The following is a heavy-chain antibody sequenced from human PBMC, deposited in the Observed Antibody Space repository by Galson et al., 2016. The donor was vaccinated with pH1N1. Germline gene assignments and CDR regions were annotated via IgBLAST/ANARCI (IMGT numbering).Heavy chain of an antibody. CDR2: ISSSGSAI. Sequence: SLRLSCAASDFTFSSYEMSWVRQAPGKGLEWVAYISSSGSAIYYTDSVEGRFTISRENAGNSLFLQMNSLRAEDTAVYYCARDTSGHAPRPYGAFDIWGQGTMVTVSS. CDR3: ARDTSGHAPRPYGAFDI. J-gene: IGHJ3*02. CDR1: DFTFSSYE. D-gene: IGHD3-10*01. V-gene: IGHV3-48*03.